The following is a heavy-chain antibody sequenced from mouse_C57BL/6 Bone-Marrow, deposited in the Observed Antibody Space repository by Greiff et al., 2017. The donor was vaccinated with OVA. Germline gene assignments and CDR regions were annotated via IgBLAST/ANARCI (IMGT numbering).Heavy chain of an antibody. Sequence: VQLKESGAELVRPGTSVKVSCKASGYAFTNYLIEWVKQRPGQGLEWIGVINPGSGGTNYNEKFKGKATLTADKSSSTAYMHLSSLTSEDSAVYFCARRRKPYFDYWGQGTTLTVSS. CDR1: GYAFTNYL. J-gene: IGHJ2*01. V-gene: IGHV1-54*01. CDR2: INPGSGGT. CDR3: ARRRKPYFDY.